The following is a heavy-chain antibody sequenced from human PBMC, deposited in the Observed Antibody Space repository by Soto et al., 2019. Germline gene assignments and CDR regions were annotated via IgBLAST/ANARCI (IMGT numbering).Heavy chain of an antibody. CDR1: GFTFSSYA. CDR3: ARDVEWELPAP. CDR2: ISYDGSNK. J-gene: IGHJ5*02. D-gene: IGHD1-26*01. Sequence: QVQLVESGGGVVQPGRSLRLSCAASGFTFSSYAMHWVRQAPGKGLEWVAVISYDGSNKYYADSVKGRFTISRDNSKNTLYLQMNCLSAEDTAVYYCARDVEWELPAPWGPGTLVTVSS. V-gene: IGHV3-30-3*01.